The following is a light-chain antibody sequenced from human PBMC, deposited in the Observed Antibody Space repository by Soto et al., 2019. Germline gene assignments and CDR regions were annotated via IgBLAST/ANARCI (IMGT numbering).Light chain of an antibody. Sequence: EIVLTQSPATLSLSPGERATLSCRASQSVGSYLAWYQQKPGQAPRLLIYDTSSRATGIPARFSGGGSGTDFTLTINSLEPEDFAVYYCQHRSNWPPYTFGQGTKLEIK. CDR3: QHRSNWPPYT. J-gene: IGKJ2*01. CDR2: DTS. V-gene: IGKV3-11*01. CDR1: QSVGSY.